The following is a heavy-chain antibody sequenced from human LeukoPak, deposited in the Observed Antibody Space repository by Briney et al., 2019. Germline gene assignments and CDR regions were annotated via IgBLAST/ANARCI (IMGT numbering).Heavy chain of an antibody. CDR2: IGSNGGSI. CDR3: VKTFRYCSGGSCQDY. V-gene: IGHV3-64D*06. D-gene: IGHD2-15*01. Sequence: QPGGSLQLSCSASGFTFSSYAMHWVRPAPGKGLEYVSVIGSNGGSIYYADSVKGRFTISRDNSKNTLYLQMSSLRAEDTAVYYCVKTFRYCSGGSCQDYWGQGTLVTVSS. J-gene: IGHJ4*02. CDR1: GFTFSSYA.